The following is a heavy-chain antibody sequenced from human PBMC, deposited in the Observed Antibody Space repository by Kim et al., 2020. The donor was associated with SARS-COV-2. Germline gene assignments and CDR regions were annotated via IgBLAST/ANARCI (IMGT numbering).Heavy chain of an antibody. CDR2: IIPIFGTA. V-gene: IGHV1-69*13. D-gene: IGHD2-15*01. Sequence: SVKFSCKASGGTFSSYAISWVRQAPGQGLEWMGGIIPIFGTAHYAQKFQGRVTITADESTSTAYMELSSLRSEDTAIYYCASPTPTTSDAFDIWGQGTMVTVSS. J-gene: IGHJ3*02. CDR3: ASPTPTTSDAFDI. CDR1: GGTFSSYA.